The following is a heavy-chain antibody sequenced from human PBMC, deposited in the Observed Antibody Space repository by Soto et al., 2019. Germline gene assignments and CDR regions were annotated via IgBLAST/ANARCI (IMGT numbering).Heavy chain of an antibody. V-gene: IGHV3-23*01. CDR2: ISGSGSST. J-gene: IGHJ4*02. D-gene: IGHD6-19*01. CDR1: GFAFSTYV. Sequence: EVQLLESGGGLVQPGGSLRLSCAASGFAFSTYVMNWVRQAPGKGLEWVSAISGSGSSTYYAGSMRGRFTVSIDNAKNTRYLQMNSPIAEDTAVYYCAKDRWAVAGAFDYCCQGALVTVSS. CDR3: AKDRWAVAGAFDY.